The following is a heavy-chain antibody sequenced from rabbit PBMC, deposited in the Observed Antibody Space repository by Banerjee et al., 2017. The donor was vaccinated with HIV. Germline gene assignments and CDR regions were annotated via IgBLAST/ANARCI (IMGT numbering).Heavy chain of an antibody. J-gene: IGHJ2*01. V-gene: IGHV1S45*01. Sequence: EESGGGLVKPEGSLTLTCTASGFSLSSSYWICWVRQAPGKGLEWIACIYTGSSGSTNYATWAKGRFTISKTSSTTVTLRMTSLTAADTATYFCARSYIDSTGYFWDMHAFHPWGPGTLVTDS. CDR3: ARSYIDSTGYFWDMHAFHP. CDR2: IYTGSSGST. CDR1: GFSLSSSYW. D-gene: IGHD1-1*01.